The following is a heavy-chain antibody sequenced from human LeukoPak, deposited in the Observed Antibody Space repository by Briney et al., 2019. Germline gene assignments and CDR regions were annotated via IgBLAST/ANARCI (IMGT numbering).Heavy chain of an antibody. CDR1: GYTFTSYG. V-gene: IGHV1-18*01. CDR2: ISAYNANT. Sequence: ASVKVSCKASGYTFTSYGISWVRQAPGQGLEWMGWISAYNANTNYAQKLQGRVTMTTDRSTSIVYMELRSLRSDDTAVYYCAHINHLSYGMDVWGQGTTVTVSS. CDR3: AHINHLSYGMDV. D-gene: IGHD1-14*01. J-gene: IGHJ6*02.